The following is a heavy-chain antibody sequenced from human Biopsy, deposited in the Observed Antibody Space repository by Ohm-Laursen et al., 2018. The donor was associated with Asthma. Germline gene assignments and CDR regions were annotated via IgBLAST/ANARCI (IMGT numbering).Heavy chain of an antibody. J-gene: IGHJ6*02. Sequence: ASVKVSCKTSGYTFNRAGITWVRQAPGQGLEWMGWISVYNGNTKVAQKLQDRVTMNTDTSTSTAYMELRSLRSDDPAVYFCARAVDYSHYYGIDVWGQGTTVTVS. V-gene: IGHV1-18*01. CDR1: GYTFNRAG. CDR2: ISVYNGNT. CDR3: ARAVDYSHYYGIDV. D-gene: IGHD3-10*01.